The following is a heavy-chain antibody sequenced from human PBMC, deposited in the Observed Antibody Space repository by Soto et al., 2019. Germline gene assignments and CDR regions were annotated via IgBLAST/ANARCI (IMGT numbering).Heavy chain of an antibody. J-gene: IGHJ6*02. CDR2: ISSSSSYI. Sequence: GGSLRLSCAASGFTFSSYSMNWVRQAPGKGLEWVSSISSSSSYIYYADSVKGRFTISRGNAKNSLYLQMNSLRAEDTAVYYCVSEGVQHVSGPYYYYGMDVWGQGTTVTVSS. V-gene: IGHV3-21*01. CDR1: GFTFSSYS. D-gene: IGHD3-10*01. CDR3: VSEGVQHVSGPYYYYGMDV.